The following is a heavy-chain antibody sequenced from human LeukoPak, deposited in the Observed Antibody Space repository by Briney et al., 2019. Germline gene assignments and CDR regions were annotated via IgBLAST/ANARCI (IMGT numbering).Heavy chain of an antibody. V-gene: IGHV1-69*05. J-gene: IGHJ4*02. Sequence: SVKVSCKASGGTFSSYAISWVRQAPGQGLEWMGGIIPIFGTANYAQKFQGRVTITTDESTSTAYMELSSLRSEDTAVYYCARERDYYDSSGYFDYWGQGTLVTVSS. D-gene: IGHD3-22*01. CDR2: IIPIFGTA. CDR1: GGTFSSYA. CDR3: ARERDYYDSSGYFDY.